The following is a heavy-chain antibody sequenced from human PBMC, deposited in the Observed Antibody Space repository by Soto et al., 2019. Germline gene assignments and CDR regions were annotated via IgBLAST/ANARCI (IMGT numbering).Heavy chain of an antibody. Sequence: PGGSLRLSCAASGFTFSSYAMSWVRQAPGKGLEWVSAISGSGGSTYYADSVKGRFTISRDNSKNTLYLQMNSLRAEDTAVYYCARDLFMRTGELLDYWGQGTLVTVSS. D-gene: IGHD1-26*01. J-gene: IGHJ4*02. CDR1: GFTFSSYA. CDR3: ARDLFMRTGELLDY. CDR2: ISGSGGST. V-gene: IGHV3-23*01.